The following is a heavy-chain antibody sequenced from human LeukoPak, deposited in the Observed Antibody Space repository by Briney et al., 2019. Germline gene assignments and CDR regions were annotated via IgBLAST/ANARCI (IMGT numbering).Heavy chain of an antibody. CDR1: GGSISSSSYY. Sequence: PSETLSLTCTVSGGSISSSSYYWGWIRQPPGKGLEWIGSIYYSGSTYYNPSLKSRVTISVDTSKNQFSLKLSSVTAADTAVYYCARASSSGWVPGYYFDYWGQGTLVTVSS. CDR3: ARASSSGWVPGYYFDY. V-gene: IGHV4-39*07. J-gene: IGHJ4*02. CDR2: IYYSGST. D-gene: IGHD6-19*01.